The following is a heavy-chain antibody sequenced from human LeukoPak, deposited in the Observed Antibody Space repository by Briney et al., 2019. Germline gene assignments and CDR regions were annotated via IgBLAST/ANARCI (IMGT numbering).Heavy chain of an antibody. CDR3: ARDRASGMDF. J-gene: IGHJ4*02. CDR1: GGSVNSGAYY. D-gene: IGHD3-10*01. V-gene: IGHV4-31*03. Sequence: SETLSLTCTVSGGSVNSGAYYWSWIRQCPGKGLEWIGQIFFTGRTDYNPPLKSRLSISIDTSKNQFSMELSSVTVADTATYYCARDRASGMDFWGQGILVTVSS. CDR2: IFFTGRT.